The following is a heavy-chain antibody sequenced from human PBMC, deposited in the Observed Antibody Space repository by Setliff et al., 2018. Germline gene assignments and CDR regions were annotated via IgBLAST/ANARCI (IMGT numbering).Heavy chain of an antibody. J-gene: IGHJ6*03. Sequence: GGSLRLSCTGSGFSLGDYAMYWVRQTPGKGLEWVGFIRTKTYGGTAEYAASVKGRFTISRDYSKNTLYLQMNSLKTEDTAVYYCTTSISEDYDYGENEGVYYYYYYMDVWGKGTTVTVSS. D-gene: IGHD4-17*01. V-gene: IGHV3-49*04. CDR1: GFSLGDYA. CDR2: IRTKTYGGTA. CDR3: TTSISEDYDYGENEGVYYYYYYMDV.